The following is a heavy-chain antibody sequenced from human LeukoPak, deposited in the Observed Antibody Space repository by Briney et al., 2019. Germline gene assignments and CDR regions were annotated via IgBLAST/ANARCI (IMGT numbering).Heavy chain of an antibody. D-gene: IGHD3-3*01. V-gene: IGHV3-23*01. Sequence: GGSLRLSCAASGFTFSGYAMTWVRQAPGKGLGRVSGISGSGGSTYYAGSVKGRFTLSRDNSKHTLHLQMNSLKSEDTAVYYCAKDITIFEVVIKGYFDYWGQGTLVTVSS. CDR1: GFTFSGYA. CDR2: ISGSGGST. CDR3: AKDITIFEVVIKGYFDY. J-gene: IGHJ4*02.